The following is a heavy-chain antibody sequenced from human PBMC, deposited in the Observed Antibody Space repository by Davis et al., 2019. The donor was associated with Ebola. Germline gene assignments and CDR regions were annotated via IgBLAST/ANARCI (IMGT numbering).Heavy chain of an antibody. CDR3: ARGKRYHESIGYHT. D-gene: IGHD3-22*01. CDR2: ISSNSGTM. Sequence: GGSLRLSCAASGFTFSLYGMHWVRQAPGRGLEWVSYISSNSGTMYYADSVKGRFTISRDNAKNSLYLQMNSLRVEDTAVYYCARGKRYHESIGYHTWGQGTLVTVSS. V-gene: IGHV3-48*04. J-gene: IGHJ5*02. CDR1: GFTFSLYG.